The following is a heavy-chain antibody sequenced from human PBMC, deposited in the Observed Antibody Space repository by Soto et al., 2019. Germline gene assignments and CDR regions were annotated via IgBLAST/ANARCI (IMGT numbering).Heavy chain of an antibody. J-gene: IGHJ4*02. CDR3: AKDASCYSCGA. V-gene: IGHV4-39*01. CDR1: GGSISSRNFY. Sequence: SETLSLPCAVSGGSISSRNFYWGWFRQPPGKGLVWIGSIRYGGRTYYSPSLESRGTISVDTSKNQFSLNVSSVTAADTAVYYCAKDASCYSCGAWGQGALVTVSS. D-gene: IGHD2-15*01. CDR2: IRYGGRT.